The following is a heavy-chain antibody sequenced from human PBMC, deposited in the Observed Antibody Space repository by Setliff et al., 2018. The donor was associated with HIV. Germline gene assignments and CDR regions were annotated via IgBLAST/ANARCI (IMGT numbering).Heavy chain of an antibody. D-gene: IGHD2-15*01. V-gene: IGHV4-4*02. CDR1: GGSISSSNW. CDR3: ARQGDPVYGGSSGVFDC. Sequence: SETLSLTCAVSGGSISSSNWWSWVRQPPGKGLEWIGEIYHSGSTNYNPSLKSRVTISVDKSKNQFSLKLSSVTASDTAVFYCARQGDPVYGGSSGVFDCWGQGTLVTVSS. J-gene: IGHJ4*02. CDR2: IYHSGST.